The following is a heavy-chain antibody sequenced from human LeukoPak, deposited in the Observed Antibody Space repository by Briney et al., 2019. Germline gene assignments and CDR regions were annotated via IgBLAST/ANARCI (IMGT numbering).Heavy chain of an antibody. V-gene: IGHV3-30*18. CDR1: GFTLSSYG. CDR2: ISYDGSNK. J-gene: IGHJ4*02. CDR3: AKFWSGQATTQNDY. D-gene: IGHD3-3*01. Sequence: GGSLRLSCAASGFTLSSYGMHWVRQAPGKGLEWVAVISYDGSNKYYADSVKGRFTISRDNSKNTLYLQINSLRAEDTAVYYCAKFWSGQATTQNDYWGQGTLVTISS.